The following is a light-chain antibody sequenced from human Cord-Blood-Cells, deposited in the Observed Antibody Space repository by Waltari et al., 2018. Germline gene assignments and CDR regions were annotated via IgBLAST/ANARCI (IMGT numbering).Light chain of an antibody. CDR1: SSNIGSNT. J-gene: IGLJ1*01. V-gene: IGLV1-44*01. Sequence: QSVLTQPPSASGTPGQRVTIPCSVSSSNIGSNTVNWYQQLPGTAPKLLIYRNNQRPSGVPDRFSGSKSGTSASLAISGLQAEDEADYYCAAWDDSLNGYVFGTGTKVTVL. CDR3: AAWDDSLNGYV. CDR2: RNN.